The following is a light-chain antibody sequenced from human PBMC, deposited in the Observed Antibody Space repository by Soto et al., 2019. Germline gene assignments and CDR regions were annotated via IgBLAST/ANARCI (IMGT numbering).Light chain of an antibody. CDR1: QSLVHSDGNTY. CDR2: KVT. J-gene: IGKJ1*01. Sequence: DVVMTQSPLSLPVTLGQPASISCRSSQSLVHSDGNTYFTWFHQRPGQSPRRLIYKVTNRDSGVPDRLSGSGSGTDFTLQISRVEAEDVGSYYCMQFTHWQPTFGQGTKVAIK. CDR3: MQFTHWQPT. V-gene: IGKV2-30*02.